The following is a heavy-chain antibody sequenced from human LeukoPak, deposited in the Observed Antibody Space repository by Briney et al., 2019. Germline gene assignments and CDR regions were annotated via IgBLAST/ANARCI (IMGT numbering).Heavy chain of an antibody. V-gene: IGHV3-21*01. CDR1: GFTFSSYS. CDR3: ARTYSGSYLWSYFDY. Sequence: GGSLRLSCAASGFTFSSYSMNWVRQAPGKGLEGVSSISSSSYIYYADSVKGRFTISRDNAKNSLYLQMNSLRAEDTAVYYCARTYSGSYLWSYFDYWGQGTLVTVSS. J-gene: IGHJ4*02. CDR2: ISSSSYI. D-gene: IGHD1-26*01.